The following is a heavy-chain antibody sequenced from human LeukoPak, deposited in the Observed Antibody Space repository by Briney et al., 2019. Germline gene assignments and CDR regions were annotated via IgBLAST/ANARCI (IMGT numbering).Heavy chain of an antibody. D-gene: IGHD3-10*01. CDR2: IYYTGST. CDR1: GGSISSYY. Sequence: SETLSLTCTVSGGSISSYYWSWIRQPPGKGLEWIGYIYYTGSTNYNPSLRSRVTISVDTSKKQFSLKLSSVTAADTAVYYWASLGDYFGSGSYTWFDPWGQGTLVTVSS. V-gene: IGHV4-59*08. CDR3: ASLGDYFGSGSYTWFDP. J-gene: IGHJ5*02.